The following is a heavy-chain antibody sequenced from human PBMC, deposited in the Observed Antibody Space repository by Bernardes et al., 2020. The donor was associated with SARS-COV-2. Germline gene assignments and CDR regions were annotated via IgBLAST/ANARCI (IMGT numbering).Heavy chain of an antibody. CDR3: AKRSAIGELLGQGYYFDY. CDR2: ISYEGSNK. J-gene: IGHJ4*02. CDR1: GFSFSNFG. D-gene: IGHD1-7*01. Sequence: GGSLRLSCVASGFSFSNFGMHWVRQIPGKGLEWLAIISYEGSNKYYADSVKGRFSISRDNSRNTVYLQMNSLRTEDTAVYYCAKRSAIGELLGQGYYFDYWGQGALGTVSS. V-gene: IGHV3-30*18.